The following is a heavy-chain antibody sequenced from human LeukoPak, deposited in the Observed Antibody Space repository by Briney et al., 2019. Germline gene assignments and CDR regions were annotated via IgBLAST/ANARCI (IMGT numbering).Heavy chain of an antibody. CDR1: GVAVSSGSYY. D-gene: IGHD2-15*01. V-gene: IGHV4-61*01. CDR3: ARGPTLL. Sequence: SETLSLTCTVSGVAVSSGSYYCSWIRHPPGKGLEWVGSIYYRGRTNYTPSLKSRVTISLHTSRNQFSLKLTSVATADTALYCCARGPTLLWGQGTLVTVSS. J-gene: IGHJ1*01. CDR2: IYYRGRT.